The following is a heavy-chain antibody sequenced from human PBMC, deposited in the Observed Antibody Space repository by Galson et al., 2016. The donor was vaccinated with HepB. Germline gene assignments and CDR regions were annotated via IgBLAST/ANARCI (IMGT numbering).Heavy chain of an antibody. CDR3: AREAVGYSTSGTPPYGMDV. CDR1: GGSISSGGYS. J-gene: IGHJ6*02. Sequence: TLSLTCTVSGGSISSGGYSWSWIRQPPGKGLEWIGYIYDSGSTYYNPSLKSRLTISVDRSKNQFSLKLSSVTAADTAMYYCAREAVGYSTSGTPPYGMDVWGQGTTVIVSS. CDR2: IYDSGST. D-gene: IGHD3-10*01. V-gene: IGHV4-30-2*01.